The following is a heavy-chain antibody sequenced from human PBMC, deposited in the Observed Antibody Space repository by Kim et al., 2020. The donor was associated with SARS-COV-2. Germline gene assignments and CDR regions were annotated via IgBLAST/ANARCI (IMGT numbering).Heavy chain of an antibody. Sequence: GGSLRLSCVASGFTFSSYLMSWVRQAPGKGLEWVATIKQDGSEKYYVDSVKGRFTISRDNAKNSLYLETNSLRAEDTAVYFCARGNVLAYWGQGTLVTGS. CDR3: ARGNVLAY. V-gene: IGHV3-7*03. CDR2: IKQDGSEK. CDR1: GFTFSSYL. D-gene: IGHD3-10*02. J-gene: IGHJ4*02.